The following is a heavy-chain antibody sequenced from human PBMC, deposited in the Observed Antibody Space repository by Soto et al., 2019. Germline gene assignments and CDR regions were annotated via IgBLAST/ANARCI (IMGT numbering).Heavy chain of an antibody. CDR1: GGTFSSYA. D-gene: IGHD2-2*01. CDR3: ARDGGCSSTSCYYSYYGMDV. J-gene: IGHJ6*02. V-gene: IGHV1-69*06. CDR2: IIPIFGTA. Sequence: QVQLVQSGAEVKKPGSSVKVSCKASGGTFSSYAISWVRQAPGQGLEWMGGIIPIFGTANYAQKFQGRVTITADNSTSTAYMELSSLRSEDTAVYYCARDGGCSSTSCYYSYYGMDVWGQGTTVTVSS.